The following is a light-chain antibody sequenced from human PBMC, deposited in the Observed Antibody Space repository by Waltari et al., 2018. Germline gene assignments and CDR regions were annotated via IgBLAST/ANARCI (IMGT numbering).Light chain of an antibody. Sequence: EIVLTQSPGTLSLSPGERATLSCRASQSVSSHYLAWYQQKPGQAPRLLIYGASSRATGIPDRFSGSRSGTDFTLTINRLEPEDFAVYYCQQYGSSPRTFGQGTTVEIK. J-gene: IGKJ1*01. V-gene: IGKV3-20*01. CDR2: GAS. CDR1: QSVSSHY. CDR3: QQYGSSPRT.